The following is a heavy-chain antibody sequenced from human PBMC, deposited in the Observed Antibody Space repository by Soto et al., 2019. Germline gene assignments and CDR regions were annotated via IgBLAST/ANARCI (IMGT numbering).Heavy chain of an antibody. J-gene: IGHJ3*02. CDR3: ARALKDTVMAHHAFDI. CDR2: INAGNGNT. Sequence: ASVKVSCKASGYTFTSYAMHWVRQAPGQRLEWMGWINAGNGNTKYSQKFQGRVTITRDTSASTAYMELSSLRSEDTAVYYCARALKDTVMAHHAFDIWGQGTMVTVSS. CDR1: GYTFTSYA. D-gene: IGHD5-18*01. V-gene: IGHV1-3*01.